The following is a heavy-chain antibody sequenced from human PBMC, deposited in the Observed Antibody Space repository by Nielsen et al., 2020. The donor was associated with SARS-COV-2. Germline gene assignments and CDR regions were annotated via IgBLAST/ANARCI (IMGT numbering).Heavy chain of an antibody. V-gene: IGHV5-51*01. Sequence: GESLKISCKGSGYSFTNYWIGWVRQMPGKGLEWTGIIYPGDSETRYSPSFQGQVTISADKSISTAYLQWSSLKASDTAMYYCARLGDYYDSSGYFDYYYGMDVWGQGTTVTVSS. CDR2: IYPGDSET. J-gene: IGHJ6*02. CDR3: ARLGDYYDSSGYFDYYYGMDV. D-gene: IGHD3-22*01. CDR1: GYSFTNYW.